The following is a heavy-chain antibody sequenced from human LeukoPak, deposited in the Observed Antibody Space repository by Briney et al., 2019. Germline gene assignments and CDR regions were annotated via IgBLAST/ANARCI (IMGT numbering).Heavy chain of an antibody. J-gene: IGHJ4*02. Sequence: PGRSLRLSCAASGFTFSSYAMHWVRQAPGKGLEWVAVISYDGSSKYYADSVKGRFTISRDNSKNTLYLQMNSLRAEDTAVYYCAKDHDIVLTTGLGYWGQGTLVAVSS. CDR3: AKDHDIVLTTGLGY. V-gene: IGHV3-30*04. CDR2: ISYDGSSK. CDR1: GFTFSSYA. D-gene: IGHD5-12*01.